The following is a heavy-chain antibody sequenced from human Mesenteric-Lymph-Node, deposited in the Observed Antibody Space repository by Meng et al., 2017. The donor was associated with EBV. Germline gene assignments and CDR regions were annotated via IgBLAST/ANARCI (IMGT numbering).Heavy chain of an antibody. CDR1: GGSISSSNW. J-gene: IGHJ4*02. Sequence: QLQEAGLGLLKPSKTLYLTGAVSGGSISSSNWWSWVRQPPGKGLEWIGEIYHSGSTNYNPSLKSRVTISVDKSKNQFSLNLSSVTAADTAVYYCARVGQWLPIDYWGQGTLVTVSS. V-gene: IGHV4-4*02. D-gene: IGHD6-19*01. CDR2: IYHSGST. CDR3: ARVGQWLPIDY.